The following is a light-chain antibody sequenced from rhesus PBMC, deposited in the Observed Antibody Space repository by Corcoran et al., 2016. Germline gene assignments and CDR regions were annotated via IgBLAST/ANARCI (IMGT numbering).Light chain of an antibody. J-gene: IGKJ2*01. CDR1: ENVNNY. Sequence: DIQMTQSPSSLSASVGDRVTITCRASENVNNYLNWYQPKPGKAPKLLIYKASTLQSGVPSRFTGSGSGTDYTFTISSLQPEDVATYYCQHGYGTPHSFGQGTKVEIK. CDR2: KAS. CDR3: QHGYGTPHS. V-gene: IGKV1-74*01.